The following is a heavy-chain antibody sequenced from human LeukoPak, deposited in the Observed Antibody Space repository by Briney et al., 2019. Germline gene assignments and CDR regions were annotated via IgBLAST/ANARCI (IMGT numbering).Heavy chain of an antibody. V-gene: IGHV4-39*01. J-gene: IGHJ4*02. D-gene: IGHD3-10*01. CDR1: GGSVSSTTYY. CDR2: INYSGST. CDR3: ARYVVYGSGKYYFDF. Sequence: SETLSLTCTVSGGSVSSTTYYWSWIRQPPGKGLEWSASINYSGSTYYNPSLKSRVTISVDTSENQFSLKLSSVTAADTAVYYCARYVVYGSGKYYFDFWGQGTLVTVSS.